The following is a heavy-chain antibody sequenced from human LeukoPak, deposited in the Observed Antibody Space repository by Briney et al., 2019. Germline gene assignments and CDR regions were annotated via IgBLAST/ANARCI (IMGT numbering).Heavy chain of an antibody. CDR1: GGTFSSYA. V-gene: IGHV1-69*01. J-gene: IGHJ4*02. CDR2: IIPIFGTA. CDR3: ARGDYYDSSGSLSH. D-gene: IGHD3-22*01. Sequence: GTSVKVSCKASGGTFSSYAISWVRQAPGQGLEWMGGIIPIFGTANYAQKFQGRVTITADESTSTAYMELSSLRSEDTAVYYCARGDYYDSSGSLSHWGQGTLVTVSS.